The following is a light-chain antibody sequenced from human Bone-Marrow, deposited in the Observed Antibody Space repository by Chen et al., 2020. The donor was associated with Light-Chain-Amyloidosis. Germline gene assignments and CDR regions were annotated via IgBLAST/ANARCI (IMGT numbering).Light chain of an antibody. J-gene: IGLJ3*02. Sequence: SYVLTQPPSVSVAPGKTAKITCEETNIGSRSVHWYQQRPGQAPVLLIYSDSERPSGSPERVSGSNAGNTATLTSSRVEAEDEADYYCQMWDANTDRWVFGGGTKLTVL. CDR1: NIGSRS. CDR3: QMWDANTDRWV. V-gene: IGLV3-21*04. CDR2: SDS.